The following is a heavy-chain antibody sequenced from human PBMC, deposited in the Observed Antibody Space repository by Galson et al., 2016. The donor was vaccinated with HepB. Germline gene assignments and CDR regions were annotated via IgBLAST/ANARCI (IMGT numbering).Heavy chain of an antibody. CDR1: GYSFSNHW. V-gene: IGHV5-10-1*01. Sequence: QSGAEVKKPGESLRISCKGSGYSFSNHWISWVRQMPGKGLEWMGRIDPNDSYTNYSPAIQGPVTMSADKSISTAYLQWSSLKAADTALYYCARHPRSLGPTPWRSGYFDLWGRGTLVTVSS. CDR3: ARHPRSLGPTPWRSGYFDL. D-gene: IGHD1-26*01. CDR2: IDPNDSYT. J-gene: IGHJ2*01.